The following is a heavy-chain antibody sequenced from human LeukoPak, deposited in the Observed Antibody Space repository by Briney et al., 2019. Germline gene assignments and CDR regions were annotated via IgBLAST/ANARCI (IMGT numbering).Heavy chain of an antibody. V-gene: IGHV4-59*01. J-gene: IGHJ5*02. D-gene: IGHD3-3*01. CDR3: ARGFYDFWSGYYNRNWFDP. Sequence: SETLSLTCTVSGGSISSYYWSWLRQPPGKGLEWIGYIYYSGSTNYNPSLKSRVTISVDTSKNQFSLRLSSVTAADTAVYYCARGFYDFWSGYYNRNWFDPWGQGTLVTVSS. CDR1: GGSISSYY. CDR2: IYYSGST.